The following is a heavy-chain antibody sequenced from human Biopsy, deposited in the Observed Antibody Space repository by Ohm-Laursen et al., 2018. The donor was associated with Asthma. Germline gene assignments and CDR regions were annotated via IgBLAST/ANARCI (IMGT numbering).Heavy chain of an antibody. J-gene: IGHJ6*02. CDR2: ITAVFGTT. V-gene: IGHV1-69*13. D-gene: IGHD6-19*01. Sequence: SVKVSCKPPGGTFSNVAISWVRQAPGQGLEWMGGITAVFGTTNYAQKFQGRVTITADESTSTAYMEVTSLRSEDTAIYYCARCQVGYSSGWSLLLKKIYYSGMDVWGQGTAVTVSS. CDR1: GGTFSNVA. CDR3: ARCQVGYSSGWSLLLKKIYYSGMDV.